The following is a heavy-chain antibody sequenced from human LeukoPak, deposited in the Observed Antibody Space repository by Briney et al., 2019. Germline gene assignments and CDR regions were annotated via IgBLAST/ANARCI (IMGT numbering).Heavy chain of an antibody. D-gene: IGHD2-2*01. V-gene: IGHV3-21*01. J-gene: IGHJ5*02. CDR1: GFTFSSYS. CDR2: ISSSSSYI. CDR3: ARDRSIYCGSTSCYGWFDP. Sequence: PGGSLRLSCAASGFTFSSYSMNWVRQAPGKGLEWVSSISSSSSYIYYADSVKGRFTISRDNAKNSLYLQMNSLRAEDTAVYYCARDRSIYCGSTSCYGWFDPWGQGTLVTVSS.